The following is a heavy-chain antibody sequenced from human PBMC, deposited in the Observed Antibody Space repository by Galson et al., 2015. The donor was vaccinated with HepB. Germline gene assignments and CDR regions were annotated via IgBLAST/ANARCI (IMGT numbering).Heavy chain of an antibody. CDR1: GDSVSSNTVL. J-gene: IGHJ5*02. CDR2: TYYNSKWYH. CDR3: ARAVAGSDDYDSDWFDP. V-gene: IGHV6-1*01. Sequence: CAISGDSVSSNTVLWNWIRQSPSRGLEWLGRTYYNSKWYHDHAASVRSRMTIDSDTSKNQFTLRLHSVTPDDTAVYYCARAVAGSDDYDSDWFDPWGQGTQVTVSS. D-gene: IGHD4-17*01.